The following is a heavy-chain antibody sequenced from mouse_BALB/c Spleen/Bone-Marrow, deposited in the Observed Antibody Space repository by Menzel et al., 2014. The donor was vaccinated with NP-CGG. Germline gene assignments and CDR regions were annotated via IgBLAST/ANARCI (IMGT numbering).Heavy chain of an antibody. CDR3: TRDNGPFDY. D-gene: IGHD1-2*01. CDR2: ITSGGSYT. CDR1: GFTFSSYT. V-gene: IGHV5-6-4*01. Sequence: EVKVVESGGGLVKPGGSLKLSCAASGFTFSSYTMSWVRQAPEKRLEWVATITSGGSYTYYPDSVKGRFTISRDNAKNTLYLQMSSLKSEDTAMYYCTRDNGPFDYWGRGTTLTVSS. J-gene: IGHJ2*01.